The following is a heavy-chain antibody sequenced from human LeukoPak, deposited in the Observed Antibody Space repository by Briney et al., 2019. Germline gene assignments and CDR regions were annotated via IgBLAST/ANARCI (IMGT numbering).Heavy chain of an antibody. CDR3: ARGAAYYDFWSGYLDRPMDYFDY. Sequence: SETLSLTCAVSGGTFSGYYWRWIRQPPGKGLEWIGEINHSGSTNYNPSLKSRVTISVDTSKNQFSLKLSSVTAADTAVYYCARGAAYYDFWSGYLDRPMDYFDYWGQGTLVTVSS. D-gene: IGHD3-3*01. CDR1: GGTFSGYY. V-gene: IGHV4-34*01. J-gene: IGHJ4*02. CDR2: INHSGST.